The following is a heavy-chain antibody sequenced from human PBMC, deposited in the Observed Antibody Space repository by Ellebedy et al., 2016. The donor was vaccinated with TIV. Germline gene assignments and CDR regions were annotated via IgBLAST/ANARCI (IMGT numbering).Heavy chain of an antibody. CDR3: ARDSRPASSGTAFDV. V-gene: IGHV4-39*07. J-gene: IGHJ3*01. D-gene: IGHD6-13*01. Sequence: MPSETLSLTCTVSGGSISSSSYYWGWIRQPPGKGLEWIGSIYYSGSTYYNPSLKSRVTLSVDTSNNHFSLKLTSVTAADTAVYYCARDSRPASSGTAFDVWGQGTMVTVSS. CDR1: GGSISSSSYY. CDR2: IYYSGST.